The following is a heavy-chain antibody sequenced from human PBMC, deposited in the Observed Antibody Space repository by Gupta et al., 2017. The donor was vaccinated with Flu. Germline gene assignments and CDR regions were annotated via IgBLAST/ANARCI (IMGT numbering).Heavy chain of an antibody. D-gene: IGHD3-10*01. CDR1: GGSISSTNW. V-gene: IGHV4-4*02. Sequence: QVQLQESGPGLVKPSGTLSLTCAVSGGSISSTNWWSWVRQPPGKGLEWIGEIYHSGSTNYNPSLKSRVTISVDKSKNQCALKLSSVTAADTAVYDCARDREMGRGVRSGMDVWGQGTTVTVSS. CDR2: IYHSGST. CDR3: ARDREMGRGVRSGMDV. J-gene: IGHJ6*02.